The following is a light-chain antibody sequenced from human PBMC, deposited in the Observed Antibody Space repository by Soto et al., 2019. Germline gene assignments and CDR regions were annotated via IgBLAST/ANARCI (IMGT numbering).Light chain of an antibody. CDR2: GAS. Sequence: EIVMTQSPATLSVSPGERATLTCRASQSVSSNLAWYQQKPGQAPRLIIYGASTRATGIPAMFSGSGSGTEFTLTISSLQSEDFAVYYCQQYNNWPFTFGQGTKVEIK. CDR1: QSVSSN. V-gene: IGKV3-15*01. J-gene: IGKJ1*01. CDR3: QQYNNWPFT.